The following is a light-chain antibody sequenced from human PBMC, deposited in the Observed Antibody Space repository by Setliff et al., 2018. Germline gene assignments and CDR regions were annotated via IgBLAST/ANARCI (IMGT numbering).Light chain of an antibody. CDR2: YDS. J-gene: IGLJ1*01. CDR1: NIGGKS. Sequence: ELTQPPSVPVAPGKTARITCGGNNIGGKSVNWYQQKPGQAPVLVIYYDSDRPSGVPDRFSGSKSGNTASLTVSGLQAEDEADYYCSSYAGSNNPYVFGTGTKVTVL. CDR3: SSYAGSNNPYV. V-gene: IGLV3-21*01.